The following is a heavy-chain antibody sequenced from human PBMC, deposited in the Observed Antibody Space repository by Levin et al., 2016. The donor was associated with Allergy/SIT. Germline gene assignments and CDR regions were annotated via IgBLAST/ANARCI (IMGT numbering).Heavy chain of an antibody. D-gene: IGHD3-10*01. CDR3: ARDSITMVRGVITASGMDV. Sequence: GGSLRLSCAASGFTFSSYDMHWVRQATGKGLEWVSAIGTAGDTYYPGSVKGRFTISRENAKNSLYLQMNSLRAGDTAVYYCARDSITMVRGVITASGMDVWGQGTTVTVSS. J-gene: IGHJ6*02. CDR1: GFTFSSYD. CDR2: IGTAGDT. V-gene: IGHV3-13*04.